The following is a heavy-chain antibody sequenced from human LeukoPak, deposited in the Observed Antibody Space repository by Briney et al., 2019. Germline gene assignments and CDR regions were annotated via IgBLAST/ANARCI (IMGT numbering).Heavy chain of an antibody. V-gene: IGHV1-18*01. CDR3: ATIIAAAGTVDY. CDR2: ISAYNGNT. Sequence: GASVKVSCKASGYTFTSYGISWVRQAPGQGLEWMGWISAYNGNTNYAQKLQGRVTMTTDTSTSTAYMELRSLRSEDTAVYYCATIIAAAGTVDYWGQGTLVTVSS. D-gene: IGHD6-13*01. J-gene: IGHJ4*02. CDR1: GYTFTSYG.